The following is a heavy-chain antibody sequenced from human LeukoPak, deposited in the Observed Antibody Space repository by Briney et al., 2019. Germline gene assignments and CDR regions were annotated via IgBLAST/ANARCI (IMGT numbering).Heavy chain of an antibody. Sequence: GGSLRLSCTASGFTFGDYAMSWVRQAPGKGREWVGFIRSKAYGGTTEYAASVKGRFTISRDDSKSIAYLQMNSLKTEDTAVYYCTRVVGDGYNFDYWGQGTLVTVSS. CDR1: GFTFGDYA. J-gene: IGHJ4*02. V-gene: IGHV3-49*04. CDR2: IRSKAYGGTT. CDR3: TRVVGDGYNFDY. D-gene: IGHD5-24*01.